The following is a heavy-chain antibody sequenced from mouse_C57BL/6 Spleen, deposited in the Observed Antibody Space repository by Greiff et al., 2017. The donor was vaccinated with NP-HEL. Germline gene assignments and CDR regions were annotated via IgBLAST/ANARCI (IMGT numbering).Heavy chain of an antibody. CDR2: IYPGDGDT. Sequence: VKLQQSGAELVKPGASVKISCKASGYAFSSYWMNWVKQRPGKGLEWIGQIYPGDGDTNYNGKFKGKATLTADKSSSTAYMQLSSLTSEDSAVYFCARGSSRYYAMDYWGQGTSVTVSS. CDR1: GYAFSSYW. V-gene: IGHV1-80*01. CDR3: ARGSSRYYAMDY. D-gene: IGHD1-1*01. J-gene: IGHJ4*01.